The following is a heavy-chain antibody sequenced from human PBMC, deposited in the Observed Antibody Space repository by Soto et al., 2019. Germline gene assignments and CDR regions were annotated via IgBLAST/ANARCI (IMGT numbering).Heavy chain of an antibody. J-gene: IGHJ4*02. CDR2: ISGSGGTT. D-gene: IGHD6-25*01. CDR3: AKFFVETGGSSGWPWTFHY. CDR1: GFTFSSYA. Sequence: EVQLLESGGGLVQPGRSLRLSCAASGFTFSSYAMSWVRQAPGKGLEWVSAISGSGGTTYYAASVKGRFTISRDSSKNPLFLQMNSLRAEDTAVYYCAKFFVETGGSSGWPWTFHYWGQGTLVTVSS. V-gene: IGHV3-23*01.